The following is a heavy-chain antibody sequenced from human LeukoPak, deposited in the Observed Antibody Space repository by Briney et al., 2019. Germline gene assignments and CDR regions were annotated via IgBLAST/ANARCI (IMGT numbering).Heavy chain of an antibody. CDR2: INHSGST. V-gene: IGHV4-34*01. D-gene: IGHD3-22*01. CDR3: ARESSSGYYDY. J-gene: IGHJ4*02. CDR1: GGSFSGYY. Sequence: SETLSLTCAVYGGSFSGYYWSWIRQPPGKGLEWIGEINHSGSTNYNPSRKSRVTISVDTSKNQFSLKLSSVTAADTAVYYCARESSSGYYDYWGQGTLVTVSS.